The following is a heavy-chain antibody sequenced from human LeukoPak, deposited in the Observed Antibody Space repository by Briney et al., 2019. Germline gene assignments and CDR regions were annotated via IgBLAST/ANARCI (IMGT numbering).Heavy chain of an antibody. CDR1: GGSFSGYY. V-gene: IGHV4-34*01. CDR2: INHSGST. J-gene: IGHJ4*02. Sequence: SETLSLTCDVYGGSFSGYYWSWIRQPPGKGLEWIGEINHSGSTNYNPSLKSRVTISVDTSKNQFSLKLSSVTAADTAVYYCARGPSEYSSGWFDFDYWGQGTLVTVSS. CDR3: ARGPSEYSSGWFDFDY. D-gene: IGHD6-19*01.